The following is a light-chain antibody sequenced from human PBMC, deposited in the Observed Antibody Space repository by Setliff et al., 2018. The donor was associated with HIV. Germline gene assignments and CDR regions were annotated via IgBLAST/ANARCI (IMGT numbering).Light chain of an antibody. CDR2: DVT. CDR3: SSYGSGDALL. V-gene: IGLV2-14*03. J-gene: IGLJ1*01. Sequence: QSALTQPASVSGSPGQSITISCTGSSSDVGGYDYVSWYRQYPDKAPHLIIFDVTNRPSGVSNRFSGSKSGNTASLTISGLQAEDEAHFLCSSYGSGDALLFGTGTKV. CDR1: SSDVGGYDY.